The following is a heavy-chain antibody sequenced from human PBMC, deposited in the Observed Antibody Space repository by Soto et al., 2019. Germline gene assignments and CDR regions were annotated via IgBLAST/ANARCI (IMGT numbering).Heavy chain of an antibody. CDR3: AKGESNYGPGYYYYGMDV. CDR2: ISGSGGST. D-gene: IGHD4-4*01. J-gene: IGHJ6*02. V-gene: IGHV3-23*01. CDR1: GFTFSSYA. Sequence: LRLSCAASGFTFSSYAMSWVRQAPGKGLEWVSAISGSGGSTYYADSVKGRFTISRDNSKNTLYLQMNSLRAEDTAVYYCAKGESNYGPGYYYYGMDVWGQGTTVTVSS.